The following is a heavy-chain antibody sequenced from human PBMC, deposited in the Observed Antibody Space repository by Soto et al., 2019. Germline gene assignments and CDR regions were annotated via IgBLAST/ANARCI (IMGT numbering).Heavy chain of an antibody. CDR1: GGSISSSSYY. D-gene: IGHD4-17*01. J-gene: IGHJ3*02. CDR3: ARQGAYGDSAGRDAFDI. V-gene: IGHV4-39*01. CDR2: IYYSGST. Sequence: PSETLSLTCTVSGGSISSSSYYWGWIRQPPGKGLEWIGSIYYSGSTYYNPSLKSRVTISVDTSKNQFSLKLSSVTAADTAVYYCARQGAYGDSAGRDAFDIWGQGTMVTVSS.